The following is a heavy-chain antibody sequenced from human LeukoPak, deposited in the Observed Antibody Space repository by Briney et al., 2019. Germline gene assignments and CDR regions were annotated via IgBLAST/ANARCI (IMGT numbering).Heavy chain of an antibody. J-gene: IGHJ4*01. CDR3: ARINDIDNSYHLDF. D-gene: IGHD2-15*01. V-gene: IGHV3-21*01. CDR2: ISSSSSYK. CDR1: GFTFSDYS. Sequence: GGSLRLSCAASGFTFSDYSFNWVRQAPVEGPEWVSSISSSSSYKYYADSLKGRFTISRDNAKNSLYLQVNSLRAEDTAVYYCARINDIDNSYHLDFWGHGTLVTVSS.